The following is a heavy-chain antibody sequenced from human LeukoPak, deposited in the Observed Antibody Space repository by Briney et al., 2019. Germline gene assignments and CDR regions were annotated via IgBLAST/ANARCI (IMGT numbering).Heavy chain of an antibody. Sequence: PGGSLRLSCAASGFTFSSYEMNWVRQAPGKGLEWVSYISSSGSTIYYADSVKGRFTISRDNAKNSLYLQMNGLRVEDTALYYCARDGRYSNSWPDYWGQGTLVTVSS. CDR3: ARDGRYSNSWPDY. D-gene: IGHD6-13*01. J-gene: IGHJ4*02. CDR1: GFTFSSYE. V-gene: IGHV3-48*03. CDR2: ISSSGSTI.